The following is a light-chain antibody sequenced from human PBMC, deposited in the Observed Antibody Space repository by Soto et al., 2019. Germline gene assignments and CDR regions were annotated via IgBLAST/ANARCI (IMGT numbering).Light chain of an antibody. J-gene: IGKJ2*01. CDR3: QQYYSDPHS. Sequence: DIQMNPAPSSLSASVGDRVTITCRASPGISNYLAWYQQKPGKAPKLLIYAASTLQSGVPPRFSGSGSGTYVTLTISSLQPEHAATYYCQQYYSDPHSFGQVTKLEIK. V-gene: IGKV1-27*01. CDR2: AAS. CDR1: PGISNY.